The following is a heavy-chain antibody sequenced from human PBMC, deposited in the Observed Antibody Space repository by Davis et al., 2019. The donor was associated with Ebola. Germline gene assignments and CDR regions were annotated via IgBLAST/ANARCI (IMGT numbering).Heavy chain of an antibody. J-gene: IGHJ6*02. Sequence: GESLKISCAASGFTFSSYAMHWVRQAPGNGLAFLSAISSNGGSTYYANSVKGRFTISRDNSKNTLYLQMGSLRAEAMAVYYCARGSGDFWSGTYGMDVWGQGTTVTVSS. D-gene: IGHD3-3*01. CDR1: GFTFSSYA. CDR3: ARGSGDFWSGTYGMDV. CDR2: ISSNGGST. V-gene: IGHV3-64*01.